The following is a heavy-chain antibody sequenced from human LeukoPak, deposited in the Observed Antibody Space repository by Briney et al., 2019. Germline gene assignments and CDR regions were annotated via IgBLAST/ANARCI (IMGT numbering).Heavy chain of an antibody. CDR3: AREGYYGAFDI. Sequence: PGGSLRLSCAASGFTFSSYSMDWVRQAPGKGLEWVSYIGANSAIFHADSVKGRFTISRDNAKNSLSLQMNSLRDDDTAVYYCAREGYYGAFDIWGQGTMVTVSS. D-gene: IGHD3-10*01. V-gene: IGHV3-48*02. CDR1: GFTFSSYS. J-gene: IGHJ3*02. CDR2: IGANSAI.